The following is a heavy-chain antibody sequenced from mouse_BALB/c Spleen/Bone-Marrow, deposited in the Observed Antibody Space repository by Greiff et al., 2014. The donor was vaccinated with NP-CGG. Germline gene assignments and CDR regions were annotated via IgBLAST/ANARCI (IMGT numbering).Heavy chain of an antibody. CDR1: GFNIKDTY. Sequence: EVQLVESGAELVKPGASVKLSCTASGFNIKDTYIHWVMQRPEQGLARIGRIDPASGDTKFDPKFQGKATITADTSSNTAYLQVTSLTSEDTAVYYCARVNPWYFDVWGAGTTVTVSS. J-gene: IGHJ1*01. V-gene: IGHV14-3*02. D-gene: IGHD2-2*01. CDR3: ARVNPWYFDV. CDR2: IDPASGDT.